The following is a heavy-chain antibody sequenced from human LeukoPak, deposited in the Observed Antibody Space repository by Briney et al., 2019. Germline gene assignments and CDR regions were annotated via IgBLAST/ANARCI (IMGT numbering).Heavy chain of an antibody. Sequence: KPSETLSLTCTVSGGPVSIYFWSWIRQPPGKGLEWIGFFFASDTAKYNPSLNNRVTISADTSRDQLSLRLTSVTAADTAVYYCARHELGTHYYDDSGSLEHWGQGILVTVSS. CDR3: ARHELGTHYYDDSGSLEH. V-gene: IGHV4-59*08. D-gene: IGHD3-22*01. CDR1: GGPVSIYF. J-gene: IGHJ4*02. CDR2: FFASDTA.